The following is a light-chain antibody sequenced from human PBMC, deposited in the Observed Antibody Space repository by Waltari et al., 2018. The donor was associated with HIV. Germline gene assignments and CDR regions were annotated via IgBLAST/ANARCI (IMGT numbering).Light chain of an antibody. V-gene: IGLV2-8*01. CDR1: SSVVGGYNY. J-gene: IGLJ1*01. CDR3: NSYAGSNSYV. CDR2: AVS. Sequence: QSPLSQPPSAAGSPGQPFTISCAGSSSVVGGYNYASWSQQHPVKAPKLMIYAVSKRPSGVPECFSGSKYGNTASLTVSELLADDEADYYCNSYAGSNSYVFGPGTMLTVL.